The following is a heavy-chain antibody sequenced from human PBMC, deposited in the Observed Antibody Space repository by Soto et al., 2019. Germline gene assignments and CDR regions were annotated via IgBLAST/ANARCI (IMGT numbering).Heavy chain of an antibody. CDR3: ARQTHGMGV. J-gene: IGHJ6*02. CDR1: GNSFTSYW. CDR2: IYPGDSDT. V-gene: IGHV5-51*01. Sequence: ESLKRSWKCSGNSFTSYWIGLVRQMPGKGLEWMGIIYPGDSDTRYSPSFQGQVTISADKSISTAYLQWSSLKASDTAMYYCARQTHGMGVWGQGTTVTVSS.